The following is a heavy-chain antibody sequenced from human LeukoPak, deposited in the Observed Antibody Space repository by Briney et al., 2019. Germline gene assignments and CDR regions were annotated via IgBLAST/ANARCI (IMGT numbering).Heavy chain of an antibody. CDR3: ARPRRVGYCSSTSCSLYYYYMDV. V-gene: IGHV1-2*02. D-gene: IGHD2-2*01. CDR2: INPSSGGT. Sequence: GASVKVSCKASGYTFTGYYMHWVRQAPGQGLEWMGWINPSSGGTNYAQKFQGRVTMTRDTSISTAYMELSRLRSDDTAVYYCARPRRVGYCSSTSCSLYYYYMDVWGKGTTVTVSS. J-gene: IGHJ6*03. CDR1: GYTFTGYY.